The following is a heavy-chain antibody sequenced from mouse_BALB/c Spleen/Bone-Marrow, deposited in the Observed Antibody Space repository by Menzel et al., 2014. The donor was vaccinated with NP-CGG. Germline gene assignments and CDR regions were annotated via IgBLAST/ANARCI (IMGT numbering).Heavy chain of an antibody. CDR2: IYPGNSDT. J-gene: IGHJ3*01. Sequence: VQLKESGTVLARPGASVKMSCKASGYTFTSYWMHWVKQRPGQGLEWIGAIYPGNSDTSYNQKFKGKAKLTAVTSTSTAYMELSSLTNEDSAVYYCARVYYYGSAWFAYWGQGTLVPVSA. D-gene: IGHD1-1*01. CDR3: ARVYYYGSAWFAY. CDR1: GYTFTSYW. V-gene: IGHV1-5*01.